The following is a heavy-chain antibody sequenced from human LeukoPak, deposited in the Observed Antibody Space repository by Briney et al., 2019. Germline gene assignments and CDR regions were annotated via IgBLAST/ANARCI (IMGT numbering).Heavy chain of an antibody. CDR3: AINQYYYDSSGYYYFDY. CDR1: GFTFSSYG. Sequence: TGGSLRLSCAASGFTFSSYGMHWVRQAPGKGLEWVAVIWYDGSNKYYADSVKGRFTISRDNAKNSLYLQMNSLRAEDTAVYYCAINQYYYDSSGYYYFDYWGQGTLVTVSS. J-gene: IGHJ4*02. D-gene: IGHD3-22*01. V-gene: IGHV3-33*03. CDR2: IWYDGSNK.